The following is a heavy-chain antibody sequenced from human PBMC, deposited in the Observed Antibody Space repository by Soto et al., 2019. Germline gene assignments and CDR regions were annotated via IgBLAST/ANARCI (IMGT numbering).Heavy chain of an antibody. CDR1: GGTFSSYT. CDR3: ASGGAISDYTLLYYYYMDV. CDR2: IIPILGIA. Sequence: ASVKVSCKASGGTFSSYTISWVRQAPGQGLEWMGRIIPILGIANYAQKFQGRVTITADKSTSTAYMELSSLRSEDTAVYYCASGGAISDYTLLYYYYMDVWGKGTTVTVSS. D-gene: IGHD4-4*01. V-gene: IGHV1-69*02. J-gene: IGHJ6*03.